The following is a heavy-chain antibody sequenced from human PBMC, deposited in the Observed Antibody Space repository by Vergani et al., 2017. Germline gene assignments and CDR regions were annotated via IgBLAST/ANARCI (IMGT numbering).Heavy chain of an antibody. V-gene: IGHV1-2*02. CDR2: INPNSGGT. D-gene: IGHD3-10*01. Sequence: QVQLVQSGAEVKKPGASVKVSCKASGYTFTGYYMHWVRQAPGQGLEWMGWINPNSGGTNYAQKFQGRVTMTRDTSISTAYMELRSLRSDDTAVYYCARDFHLEGDYYGSEDIWGQGTMVTVSS. J-gene: IGHJ3*02. CDR3: ARDFHLEGDYYGSEDI. CDR1: GYTFTGYY.